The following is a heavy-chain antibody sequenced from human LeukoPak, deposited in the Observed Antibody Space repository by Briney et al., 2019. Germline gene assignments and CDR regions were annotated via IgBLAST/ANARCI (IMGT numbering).Heavy chain of an antibody. CDR3: ARGPYYDILTGYYRVAYYYYGMDV. V-gene: IGHV1-2*02. CDR2: INPNSGGT. J-gene: IGHJ6*02. CDR1: GYTFTGYY. D-gene: IGHD3-9*01. Sequence: GASVKVSCKASGYTFTGYYMHWVRQAPGQGLEWMGWINPNSGGTNYAQKFQGRVTMTRDTSISTAYMELSRLRSDDTAVYYCARGPYYDILTGYYRVAYYYYGMDVSGQGTTVTVSS.